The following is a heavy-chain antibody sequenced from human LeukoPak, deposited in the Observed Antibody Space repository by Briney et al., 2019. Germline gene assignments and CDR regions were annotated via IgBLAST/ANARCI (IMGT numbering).Heavy chain of an antibody. CDR3: AGGLVTPRGAFDI. Sequence: PSETLSLTCAVYGGSFSGYYWSWIRQPPGKGLEWIGEINHSGSTNYNPSLKSRVTISVDTSKNQFSLKLSSVTAADTAVYYCAGGLVTPRGAFDIWGQGTMVIVSS. CDR2: INHSGST. V-gene: IGHV4-34*01. CDR1: GGSFSGYY. D-gene: IGHD2-21*02. J-gene: IGHJ3*02.